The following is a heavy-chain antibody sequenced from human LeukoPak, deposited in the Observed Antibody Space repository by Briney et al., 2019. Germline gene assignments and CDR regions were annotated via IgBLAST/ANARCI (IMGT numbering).Heavy chain of an antibody. CDR3: ARGRIAAAGRFDP. Sequence: PSETLSLTCTVSGGSISSGSYYWTWIRQPPGKGPEWIGSIYYGGSTYYNPSLKSRVTISVDTSKNQFSLKLSSVTAADTAVYYCARGRIAAAGRFDPWGQGTLVTVSS. J-gene: IGHJ5*02. V-gene: IGHV4-39*01. CDR2: IYYGGST. D-gene: IGHD6-13*01. CDR1: GGSISSGSYY.